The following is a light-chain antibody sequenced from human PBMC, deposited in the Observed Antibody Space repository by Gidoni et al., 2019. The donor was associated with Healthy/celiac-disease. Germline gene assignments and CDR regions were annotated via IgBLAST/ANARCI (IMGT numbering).Light chain of an antibody. CDR2: GAS. V-gene: IGKV3-15*01. CDR3: QQYNNWPPIT. J-gene: IGKJ5*01. Sequence: EIVMTPSPATLSVSPGERATLSCSASQSVSSNLAWYQQKPGQAPMLLIYGASTRATGIPARFSGSGSGTEFTLTISSLQSEDFAVYYCQQYNNWPPITFXXXTRLEIK. CDR1: QSVSSN.